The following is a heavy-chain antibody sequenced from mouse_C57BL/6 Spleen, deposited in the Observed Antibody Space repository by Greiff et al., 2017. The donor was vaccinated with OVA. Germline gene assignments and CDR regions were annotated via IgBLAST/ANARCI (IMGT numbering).Heavy chain of an antibody. CDR2: INPNNGGT. CDR1: GYTFTDYN. Sequence: VQLQQSGPELVKPGASVKIPCKASGYTFTDYNMDWVKQSHGKSLEWIGDINPNNGGTIYNQKFKGKATLTVDKSYSTAYMELRSLTSEDTAVYYCARAVCYYGSPDYFDYWGQGTTLTVSS. CDR3: ARAVCYYGSPDYFDY. D-gene: IGHD1-1*01. V-gene: IGHV1-18*01. J-gene: IGHJ2*01.